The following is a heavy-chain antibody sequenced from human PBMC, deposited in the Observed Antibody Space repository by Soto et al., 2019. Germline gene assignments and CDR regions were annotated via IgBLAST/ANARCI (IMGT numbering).Heavy chain of an antibody. D-gene: IGHD3-9*01. Sequence: GESLKISCKGSGYSFTSYWIGWVRQMPGKGLEWMGIIYPGDSDTRYSPSFQGQVTISADRSISTAYLQWSSLKASDTAMYYCARQLRYFDYGDLSHVFDIWGQGTMVTVSS. CDR3: ARQLRYFDYGDLSHVFDI. V-gene: IGHV5-51*01. J-gene: IGHJ3*02. CDR2: IYPGDSDT. CDR1: GYSFTSYW.